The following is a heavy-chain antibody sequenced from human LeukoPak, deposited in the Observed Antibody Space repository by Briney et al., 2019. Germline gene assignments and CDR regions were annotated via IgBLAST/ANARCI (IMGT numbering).Heavy chain of an antibody. CDR3: ARDGYSGNDGL. V-gene: IGHV4-59*01. D-gene: IGHD5-12*01. J-gene: IGHJ4*02. CDR1: GGSFSGYY. Sequence: KPSETLSLTCAVYGGSFSGYYWSWIRQPPGKGLEWIGYIYHSGSTKYNPSLKSRVTISVDTSKNQFSLKLSSVTAADTAVYYCARDGYSGNDGLWGQGTLVTVSS. CDR2: IYHSGST.